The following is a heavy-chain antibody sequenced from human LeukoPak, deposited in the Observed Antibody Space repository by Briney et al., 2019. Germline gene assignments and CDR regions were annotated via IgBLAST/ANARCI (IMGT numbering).Heavy chain of an antibody. CDR3: AKASRYYYGSGSFSSQFDY. Sequence: GGSLRLSCAASGFTFSGYAMSWVRQAPGKGLEWVSTISRSGGSTYYAYSVKGRFTISRNNSKNTLYLQMNNLRAEDTAVYYCAKASRYYYGSGSFSSQFDYWGQGNLVTVSS. CDR1: GFTFSGYA. D-gene: IGHD3-10*01. CDR2: ISRSGGST. J-gene: IGHJ4*02. V-gene: IGHV3-23*01.